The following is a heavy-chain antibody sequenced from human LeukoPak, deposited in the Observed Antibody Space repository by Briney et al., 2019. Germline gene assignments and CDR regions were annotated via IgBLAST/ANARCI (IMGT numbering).Heavy chain of an antibody. CDR2: ISRSGSYI. D-gene: IGHD3-22*01. CDR1: GFTLSIYA. V-gene: IGHV3-21*01. J-gene: IGHJ3*02. CDR3: ARGEGYCDSSGYFLPAFDI. Sequence: GGSLRLSCAASGFTLSIYAMNWVRHAPGKGLEWVSSISRSGSYIFFADSVKGRFSISRDNAMNSLYLQMNSLSAEGTAVYYCARGEGYCDSSGYFLPAFDIWGQGTMVTVSS.